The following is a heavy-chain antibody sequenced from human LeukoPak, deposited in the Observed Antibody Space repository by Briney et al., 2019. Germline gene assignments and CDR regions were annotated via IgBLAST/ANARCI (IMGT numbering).Heavy chain of an antibody. CDR1: GYTFTNYD. CDR2: MNPKSGNT. Sequence: ASVKVSCKASGYTFTNYDIQWARQATGQGLEWMGWMNPKSGNTGYARKFQGRVTITGNTSISTAYMELTSLRSEDTAVYYCAAATHDSSGYYYKPYYFDYWGQGTLVTVSS. CDR3: AAATHDSSGYYYKPYYFDY. V-gene: IGHV1-8*03. J-gene: IGHJ4*02. D-gene: IGHD3-22*01.